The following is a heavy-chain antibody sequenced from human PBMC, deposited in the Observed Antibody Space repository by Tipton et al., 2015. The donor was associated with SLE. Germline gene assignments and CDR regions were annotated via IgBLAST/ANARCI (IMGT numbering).Heavy chain of an antibody. CDR2: IRASGTAT. CDR1: GFTFSTYA. D-gene: IGHD3-3*01. J-gene: IGHJ4*02. V-gene: IGHV3-23*01. CDR3: ARSPHYDFWSGYESFDD. Sequence: SLRLSCVTSGFTFSTYAVSWVRQAPGKGLEWVSGIRASGTATCYADSVKGRFTISRDDSKDTLYLEMNNLRAEDTAVYFCARSPHYDFWSGYESFDDWGQGTRVTVSS.